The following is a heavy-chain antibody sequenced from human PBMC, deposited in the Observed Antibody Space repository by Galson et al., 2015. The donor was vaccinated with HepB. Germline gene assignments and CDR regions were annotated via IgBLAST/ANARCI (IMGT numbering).Heavy chain of an antibody. V-gene: IGHV3-49*03. CDR2: IRSKAYGGTT. Sequence: SLRLSCAASGFTFGDYAMSWFRQAPGKGLEWVGFIRSKAYGGTTEYAASVKGRFTISRDDSKSIAYLQMNSLKTEDTAVYYCTRDVVAAPYYFDYWGQGTLVTVSS. D-gene: IGHD2-15*01. J-gene: IGHJ4*02. CDR3: TRDVVAAPYYFDY. CDR1: GFTFGDYA.